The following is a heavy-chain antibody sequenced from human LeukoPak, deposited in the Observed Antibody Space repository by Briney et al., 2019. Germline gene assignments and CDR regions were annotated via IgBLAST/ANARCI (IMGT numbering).Heavy chain of an antibody. J-gene: IGHJ6*02. V-gene: IGHV3-30*18. CDR1: GYIFRSFG. Sequence: GRSLRLSCVASGYIFRSFGMHWVRQAPGKGLEWVAVVSYDAKHKFYADSVRGRFTISRDNSKNTVYLQMNSMRAEDTATYYWAKHRGWGMDVWGQGTTVIVS. CDR3: AKHRGWGMDV. CDR2: VSYDAKHK. D-gene: IGHD2-15*01.